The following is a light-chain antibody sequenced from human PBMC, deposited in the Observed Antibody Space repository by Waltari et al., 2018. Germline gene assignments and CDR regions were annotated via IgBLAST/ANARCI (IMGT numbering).Light chain of an antibody. CDR2: RND. Sequence: QSVLTQPPSASGTPGQRVTLSCSGSGSNIGSNYVYWYQQLPGTAPKLLISRNDERRSGVPDRFSGSKSGTSASLASSGLRSEDETDYYGAAWDDSLSGVVFGGGTKLTVL. V-gene: IGLV1-47*01. CDR3: AAWDDSLSGVV. CDR1: GSNIGSNY. J-gene: IGLJ2*01.